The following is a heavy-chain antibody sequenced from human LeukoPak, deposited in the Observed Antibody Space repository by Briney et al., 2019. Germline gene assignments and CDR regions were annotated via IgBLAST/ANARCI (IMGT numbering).Heavy chain of an antibody. CDR3: AKCGGKSGYDPFDY. V-gene: IGHV3-53*01. Sequence: GGSLRLSCTVSGFTVSSNSISWVRQAPGKGLEWVSFIYSDNTHYSDSVKGRFTISRDNSKNTLYLQMNSLRAEDTAVYYCAKCGGKSGYDPFDYWGQGTLVTVSS. D-gene: IGHD5-12*01. CDR1: GFTVSSNS. J-gene: IGHJ4*02. CDR2: IYSDNT.